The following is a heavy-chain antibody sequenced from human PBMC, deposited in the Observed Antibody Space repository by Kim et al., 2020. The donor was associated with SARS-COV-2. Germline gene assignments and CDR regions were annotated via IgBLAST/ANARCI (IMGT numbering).Heavy chain of an antibody. D-gene: IGHD6-13*01. J-gene: IGHJ4*02. CDR3: ARGMSSGWYWGEFDY. CDR1: GFTFSSYS. V-gene: IGHV3-21*01. CDR2: ISSSSSSI. Sequence: GGSLRLSCAASGFTFSSYSMNWVRQAPGKGLEWVSSISSSSSSIYYADSVKGRFTISRDNTKNSLYLQMNSLRAEDTAVYYCARGMSSGWYWGEFDYWGRGTLVTVSS.